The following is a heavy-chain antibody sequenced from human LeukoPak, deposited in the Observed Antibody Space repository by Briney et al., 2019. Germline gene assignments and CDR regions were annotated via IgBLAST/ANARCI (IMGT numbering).Heavy chain of an antibody. CDR3: ARSGFGSGISFDL. CDR2: MNPDSGDT. CDR1: VYTFTSYD. V-gene: IGHV1-8*01. Sequence: ASVKVSCKASVYTFTSYDINWVRQAPGQGLEWMGWMNPDSGDTGYPQKFQGRVTMTRDTSITTAYMELSSLRSEDTAVYYCARSGFGSGISFDLWGQGTLVTVSS. D-gene: IGHD3-10*01. J-gene: IGHJ5*02.